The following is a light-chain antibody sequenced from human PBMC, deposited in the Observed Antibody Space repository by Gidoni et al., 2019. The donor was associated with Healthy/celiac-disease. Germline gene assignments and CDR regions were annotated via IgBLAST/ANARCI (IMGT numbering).Light chain of an antibody. V-gene: IGKV3-20*01. CDR1: QSVSSSY. CDR2: GAS. J-gene: IGKJ4*01. CDR3: QQYGSSPPLT. Sequence: EIVLTQSTGTLSLSPGERATPSCRASQSVSSSYLAWYQQKPGQAPRLLIYGASSRATGIPDRFSSSGSGTDFTLTISRLEPEDFAVYYCQQYGSSPPLTFXGXTKVEIK.